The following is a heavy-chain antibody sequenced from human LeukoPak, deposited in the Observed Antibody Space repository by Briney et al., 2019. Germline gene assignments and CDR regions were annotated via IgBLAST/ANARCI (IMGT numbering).Heavy chain of an antibody. CDR3: ARHSSFAVGATNFFDY. D-gene: IGHD1-26*01. Sequence: SETLSLTCTVSGGSISSSSYYWGWIRQPPWKGLECIGSIYYSGSTYYNPSLKSRVTISVDTSKNQFSLKLSSVTAADTAVYYCARHSSFAVGATNFFDYWRQGTLVTVSS. J-gene: IGHJ4*02. CDR2: IYYSGST. V-gene: IGHV4-39*01. CDR1: GGSISSSSYY.